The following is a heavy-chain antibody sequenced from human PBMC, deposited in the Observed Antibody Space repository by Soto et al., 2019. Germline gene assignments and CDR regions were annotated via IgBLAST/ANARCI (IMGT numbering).Heavy chain of an antibody. V-gene: IGHV3-23*01. Sequence: GGSLRLSCAASGFTFSSYAMSWVRQAPGKGLEWVSAISGSGGSTYYADSVKGRFTISRDNSKKTLYLQMNSLRAEDTAVYYCAKDFEYSYGRIYYYYYYGMDVWGQGTTVTVSS. D-gene: IGHD5-18*01. CDR2: ISGSGGST. CDR1: GFTFSSYA. CDR3: AKDFEYSYGRIYYYYYYGMDV. J-gene: IGHJ6*02.